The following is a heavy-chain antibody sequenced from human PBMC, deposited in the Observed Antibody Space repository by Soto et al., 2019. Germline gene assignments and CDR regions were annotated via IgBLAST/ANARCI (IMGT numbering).Heavy chain of an antibody. Sequence: QVQLVQSGAEVKKPGASVKVSCKASEYTFTGYYLHWVRQAPGQGLEWMGWINPNSGATTYAQKFQGRVTMTRDTAISSADMELSRLRSDDTGVYYCARDLITLRLYSTSSGLIYYFGMDVWGQGTTGTVSS. V-gene: IGHV1-2*02. CDR2: INPNSGAT. J-gene: IGHJ6*02. CDR1: EYTFTGYY. CDR3: ARDLITLRLYSTSSGLIYYFGMDV. D-gene: IGHD6-6*01.